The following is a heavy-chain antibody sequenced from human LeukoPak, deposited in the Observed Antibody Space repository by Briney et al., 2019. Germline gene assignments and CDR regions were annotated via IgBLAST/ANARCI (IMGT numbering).Heavy chain of an antibody. CDR2: IYYSGST. Sequence: NPSETLSLTCTVSGGSISSYYWSWIRQPPGKGLEWIGYIYYSGSTNYNPSLKSRVTISVDTSKNQFSLKLSSVTAADTAVYYCARDREYYYDSSARPTYYMDVWGKGTTVTVSS. V-gene: IGHV4-59*01. CDR1: GGSISSYY. J-gene: IGHJ6*03. D-gene: IGHD3-22*01. CDR3: ARDREYYYDSSARPTYYMDV.